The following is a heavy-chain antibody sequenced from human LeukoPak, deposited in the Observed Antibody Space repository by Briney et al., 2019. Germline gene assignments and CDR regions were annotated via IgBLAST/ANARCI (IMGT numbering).Heavy chain of an antibody. D-gene: IGHD5-18*01. CDR3: AGYSYGYGDYYYMDV. CDR2: SIPIFGTV. J-gene: IGHJ6*03. CDR1: VGTFSSYA. Sequence: ASVKVSCKASVGTFSSYAIRLEREAPAQGHEWVGGSIPIFGTVNYEQKFQGRVTITTDESTSTAYMELSSLRSEDTAVYYCAGYSYGYGDYYYMDVWGKGTTVTVSS. V-gene: IGHV1-69*05.